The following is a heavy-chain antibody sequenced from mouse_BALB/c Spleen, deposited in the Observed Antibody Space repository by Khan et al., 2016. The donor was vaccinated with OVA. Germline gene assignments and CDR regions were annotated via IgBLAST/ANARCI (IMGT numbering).Heavy chain of an antibody. CDR1: GFSLSRYN. CDR2: IWGGGGT. J-gene: IGHJ4*01. Sequence: QVQLKQSGPGLVAPSQSLSITCTVSGFSLSRYNIHWVRKPPGKGLEWLGMIWGGGGTDYNSTLKSRLSISKDNSKSQVFLKMNSLQTDDSAMYYCARAYYRSDGYYAMDYWGQGTSVTVSS. CDR3: ARAYYRSDGYYAMDY. D-gene: IGHD2-14*01. V-gene: IGHV2-6-4*01.